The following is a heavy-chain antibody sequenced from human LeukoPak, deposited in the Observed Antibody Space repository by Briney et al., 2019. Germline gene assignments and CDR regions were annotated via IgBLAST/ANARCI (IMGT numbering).Heavy chain of an antibody. V-gene: IGHV1-69*13. CDR3: AIPDPNYDFWSGPFDY. J-gene: IGHJ4*02. CDR2: IIPIFGTA. CDR1: GYTFTSYG. D-gene: IGHD3-3*01. Sequence: ASVKVSCKASGYTFTSYGFSWVRQAPGQGLEWMGGIIPIFGTANYAQKFQGRVTITADESTSTAYMELSSLRSEDTAVYYCAIPDPNYDFWSGPFDYWGQGTLVTVSS.